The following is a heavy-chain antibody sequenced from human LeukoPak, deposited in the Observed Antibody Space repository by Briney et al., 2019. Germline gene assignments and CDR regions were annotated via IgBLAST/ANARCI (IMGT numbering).Heavy chain of an antibody. Sequence: PGGSLRLSCAASGFTLRSYDMSWVRQAPGQGLEWVGRIKSRADGGTTGYAAPVEGRFSISRDDSENTLYLQMNSLQIDDTALYYCLIFPGRWGQGTLVTVSS. J-gene: IGHJ4*02. D-gene: IGHD3-3*01. CDR3: LIFPGR. CDR1: GFTLRSYD. V-gene: IGHV3-15*05. CDR2: IKSRADGGTT.